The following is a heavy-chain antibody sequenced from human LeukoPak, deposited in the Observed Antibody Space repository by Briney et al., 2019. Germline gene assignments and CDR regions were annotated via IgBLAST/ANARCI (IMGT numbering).Heavy chain of an antibody. CDR3: ARDRPNSSGWTPLDY. Sequence: ASQTLSLTCAISGDSVSSNSVSWNWIRQSPSRGLEWLGRTYYRSKWYYDYALSVKSRITVNPDTSKNQFSLQLTSVTPEDTAVYYCARDRPNSSGWTPLDYWGQGTLVTVSS. CDR2: TYYRSKWYY. CDR1: GDSVSSNSVS. J-gene: IGHJ4*02. D-gene: IGHD6-19*01. V-gene: IGHV6-1*01.